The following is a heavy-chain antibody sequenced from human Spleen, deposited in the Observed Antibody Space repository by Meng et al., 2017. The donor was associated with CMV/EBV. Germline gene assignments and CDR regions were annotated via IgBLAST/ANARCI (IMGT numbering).Heavy chain of an antibody. J-gene: IGHJ4*02. CDR1: GFTFSSYA. CDR3: AKEPPHPMRGYCRTPCFDY. V-gene: IGHV3-23*01. Sequence: GESLKISCAASGFTFSSYAMSWVRQAPGKGLEWVSTVSIGAANTYYIDSVKGRFTISRDNSKNTLYLQMNSLRDEDTAVYYCAKEPPHPMRGYCRTPCFDYWGQGILVTVSS. D-gene: IGHD2-15*01. CDR2: VSIGAANT.